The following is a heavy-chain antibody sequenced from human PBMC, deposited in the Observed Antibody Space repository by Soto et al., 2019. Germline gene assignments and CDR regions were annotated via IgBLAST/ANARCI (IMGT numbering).Heavy chain of an antibody. CDR3: TTDSYSAIIGGRFDY. V-gene: IGHV3-15*07. CDR1: GFTFSNDW. CDR2: IKSKTDGGTP. J-gene: IGHJ4*02. D-gene: IGHD1-26*01. Sequence: TGGSLSLSCAASGFTFSNDWISWVRQPPGKGLEWVGRIKSKTDGGTPDYPAPVKGRIAILRNDSKNMVYMQMNGLKAEAAGFYCCTTDSYSAIIGGRFDYWGQGTLVTVSS.